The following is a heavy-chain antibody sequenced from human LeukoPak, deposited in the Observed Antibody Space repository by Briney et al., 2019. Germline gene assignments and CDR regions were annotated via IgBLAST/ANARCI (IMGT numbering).Heavy chain of an antibody. CDR3: ASLAVLRYFDWLPEANY. CDR1: GYTFTGYY. J-gene: IGHJ4*02. Sequence: ASVKVSCKASGYTFTGYYMHWVRQAPGQGLEGMGWINPNSGGTNYAQKFQGRVTMTRDTSISTAYMELSRLRSDDTAVYYCASLAVLRYFDWLPEANYWGQGTLVTVSS. D-gene: IGHD3-9*01. V-gene: IGHV1-2*02. CDR2: INPNSGGT.